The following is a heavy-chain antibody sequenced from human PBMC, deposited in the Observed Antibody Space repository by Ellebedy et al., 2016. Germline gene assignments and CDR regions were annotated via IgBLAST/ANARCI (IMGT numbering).Heavy chain of an antibody. D-gene: IGHD2/OR15-2a*01. V-gene: IGHV4-34*01. CDR1: RGSFGGFS. J-gene: IGHJ3*01. CDR2: INHTGDT. Sequence: GSLRLSCSVSRGSFGGFSWAWIRQPPGEGLEWIGDINHTGDTNYNSSLQSRLTISEDASKTHSSLRLTSMTAADTGLYFCARLSCWGTTCLSPSAFDLWGPGTMVTVSS. CDR3: ARLSCWGTTCLSPSAFDL.